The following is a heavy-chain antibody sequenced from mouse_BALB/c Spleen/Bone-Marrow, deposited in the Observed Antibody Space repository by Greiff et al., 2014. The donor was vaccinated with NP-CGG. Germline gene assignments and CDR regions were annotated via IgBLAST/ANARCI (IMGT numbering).Heavy chain of an antibody. J-gene: IGHJ3*01. Sequence: VQLQQSGAELVKPGASVKLSCTASGFNIKDTYMHWVKQRPEQGLEWIGRIDPANGNTKYDPKFQGKATITADKSSNTAYLQLSSLTSEDTAVYYCATYYRYDRRFAYWGQGTLVTVSA. D-gene: IGHD2-14*01. CDR1: GFNIKDTY. V-gene: IGHV14-3*02. CDR3: ATYYRYDRRFAY. CDR2: IDPANGNT.